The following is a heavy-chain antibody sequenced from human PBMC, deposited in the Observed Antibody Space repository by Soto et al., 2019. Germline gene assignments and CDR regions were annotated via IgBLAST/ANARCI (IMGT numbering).Heavy chain of an antibody. J-gene: IGHJ3*02. CDR2: ISAYNGNT. V-gene: IGHV1-18*01. Sequence: QVQLVQSGAEVKKPGASVKVSCKASGYTFTSYGISWVRQAPGQGLEWMGWISAYNGNTNYAQKLQGRVTMTTDTSTSTAYMELRSLRSDDTAVYYCATRRPTRLRYFDWWRNDAFDIWGQGTMVTVSS. CDR3: ATRRPTRLRYFDWWRNDAFDI. D-gene: IGHD3-9*01. CDR1: GYTFTSYG.